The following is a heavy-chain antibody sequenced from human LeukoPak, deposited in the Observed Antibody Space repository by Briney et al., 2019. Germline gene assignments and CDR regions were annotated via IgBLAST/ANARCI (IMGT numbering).Heavy chain of an antibody. CDR1: GYTFTGYY. CDR3: ARDLGETWIQLWYYFDY. Sequence: VKVSCKASGYTFTGYYMHWVRQAPGQGLEWMGWINPNSGGTNYAQKFQGRVTMTRDTSISTAYMELSRLRSDDTAVYYCARDLGETWIQLWYYFDYWGQGTLVTVSS. CDR2: INPNSGGT. V-gene: IGHV1-2*02. D-gene: IGHD5-18*01. J-gene: IGHJ4*02.